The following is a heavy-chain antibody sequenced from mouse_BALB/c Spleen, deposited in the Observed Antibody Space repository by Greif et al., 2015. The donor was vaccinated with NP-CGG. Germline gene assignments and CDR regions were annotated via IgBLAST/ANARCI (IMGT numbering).Heavy chain of an antibody. CDR2: IRNKANGYTT. Sequence: EVMLVESGGGLVQPGGSLRLSCATSGFTFTDYYMSWVRQPPGKALEWLGFIRNKANGYTTEYSASVKGRFTISRDNSQSILYLQMNTLRAEDSATYYCARVGSLLRLLYAMDYWGQGTSVTVSS. J-gene: IGHJ4*01. CDR3: ARVGSLLRLLYAMDY. CDR1: GFTFTDYY. V-gene: IGHV7-3*02. D-gene: IGHD1-2*01.